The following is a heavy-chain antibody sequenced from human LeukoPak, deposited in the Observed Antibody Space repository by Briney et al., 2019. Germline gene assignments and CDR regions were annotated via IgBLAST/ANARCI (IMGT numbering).Heavy chain of an antibody. D-gene: IGHD2-15*01. J-gene: IGHJ4*02. CDR3: ARDSRDCRGGSCYPDY. CDR2: ISASSSTK. V-gene: IGHV3-48*04. Sequence: PGGSLRLSCAASGFTFTSDSMNWVRQAPGKGLEWLSYISASSSTKYYANSVRGRFSISRDNAKNTLFLQMNSLRAEDRAVYYCARDSRDCRGGSCYPDYWGQGTLVTVSS. CDR1: GFTFTSDS.